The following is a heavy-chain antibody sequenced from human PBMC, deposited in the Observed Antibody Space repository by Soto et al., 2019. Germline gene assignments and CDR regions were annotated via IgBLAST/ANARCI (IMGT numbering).Heavy chain of an antibody. Sequence: SETLSLTCTVSGGSISSYYWSWIRQPPGKGLEWIGYIYYSGSTNYNPSLKSRVTISVDTSNNQFSLKLSSVTAADTAVYYCARVRSTSRAYGSGSSYYYGMDVWGQGTTVTVSS. CDR3: ARVRSTSRAYGSGSSYYYGMDV. V-gene: IGHV4-59*01. J-gene: IGHJ6*02. D-gene: IGHD3-10*01. CDR2: IYYSGST. CDR1: GGSISSYY.